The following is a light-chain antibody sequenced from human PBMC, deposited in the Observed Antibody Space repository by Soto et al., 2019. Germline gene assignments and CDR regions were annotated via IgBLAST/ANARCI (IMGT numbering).Light chain of an antibody. CDR2: YDS. CDR1: NIGSKS. CDR3: QVWNSSSDLHVV. V-gene: IGLV3-21*04. J-gene: IGLJ2*01. Sequence: SYELTQPPSVSVAPGKTARITWGGNNIGSKSVHWYQQKPGQAPVLVIYYDSDRPSGIPERFSGSNSGNTATLTISRVEAGDGAGYYCQVWNSSSDLHVVFGGGTKLTAL.